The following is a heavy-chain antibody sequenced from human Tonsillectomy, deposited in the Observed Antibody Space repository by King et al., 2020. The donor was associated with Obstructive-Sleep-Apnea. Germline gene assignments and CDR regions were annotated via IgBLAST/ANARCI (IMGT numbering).Heavy chain of an antibody. CDR2: MSYDENKK. CDR3: ARNNYRDYTLFFGMDV. J-gene: IGHJ6*02. V-gene: IGHV3-30*04. CDR1: GFSFSTYA. D-gene: IGHD3-3*01. Sequence: VQLVESGGGVVQPGRSLRLSCAASGFSFSTYAMFWVRQAPGKGLEWVALMSYDENKKWYGESVKGRFTVSRDNSKSTLYLQMNSLRAEDTAIYYCARNNYRDYTLFFGMDVWGQGTTVTVSS.